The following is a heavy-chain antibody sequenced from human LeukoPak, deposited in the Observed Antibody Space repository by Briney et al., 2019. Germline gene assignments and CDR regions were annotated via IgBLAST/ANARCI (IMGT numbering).Heavy chain of an antibody. J-gene: IGHJ4*02. D-gene: IGHD3-16*01. CDR2: ISSDGSST. Sequence: GGSLRLSCAASGFTLSSSWMHWVRQAPGKGLEWVSRISSDGSSTNYADSVKGRFAISRDAAKNTLFLQINSLRAEDAAVYFCAAAGRGSLDYWGQGTLVTVSS. CDR1: GFTLSSSW. CDR3: AAAGRGSLDY. V-gene: IGHV3-74*01.